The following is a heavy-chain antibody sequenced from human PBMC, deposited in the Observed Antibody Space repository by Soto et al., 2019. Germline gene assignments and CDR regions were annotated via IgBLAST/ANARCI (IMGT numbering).Heavy chain of an antibody. D-gene: IGHD2-8*01. CDR3: AKALPFGVYYYGMTG. Sequence: GASVKVSCKASGYTFTSYGISWVGQARGQGLEWMGWISAYNGNTNYAQKLQGRVTMTTDTSTSKAYLELRSLRSDDPAVYYCAKALPFGVYYYGMTGWGQGTMVNVSS. CDR1: GYTFTSYG. V-gene: IGHV1-18*01. J-gene: IGHJ6*01. CDR2: ISAYNGNT.